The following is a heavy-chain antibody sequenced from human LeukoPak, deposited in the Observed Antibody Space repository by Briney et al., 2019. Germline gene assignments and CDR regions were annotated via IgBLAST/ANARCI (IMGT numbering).Heavy chain of an antibody. CDR2: IKQDGSEK. V-gene: IGHV3-7*01. D-gene: IGHD3-10*01. Sequence: GGSLRLSCAASGFTFSSYWMSWVRQASGKGLEWVANIKQDGSEKYYVDSVKGRFTISRDNAKNSLYLQMNSLRAEDTAVYYCARVLSYYYGSGSHPNDYWGQGTLVTVSS. CDR1: GFTFSSYW. CDR3: ARVLSYYYGSGSHPNDY. J-gene: IGHJ4*02.